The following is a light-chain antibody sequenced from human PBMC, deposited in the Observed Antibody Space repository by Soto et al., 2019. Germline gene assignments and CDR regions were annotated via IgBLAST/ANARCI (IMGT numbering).Light chain of an antibody. CDR3: QQYGSSLLT. CDR1: QSVSSSY. CDR2: GAS. Sequence: EIVLTQSPGTLSLSPGERVTLSCRASQSVSSSYLAWYQRKPGQAPRLLIYGASSRATGIPDRFSGSGSGTDFTLTISRLEPEDFAVYYCQQYGSSLLTFGGGTKVDIK. J-gene: IGKJ4*01. V-gene: IGKV3-20*01.